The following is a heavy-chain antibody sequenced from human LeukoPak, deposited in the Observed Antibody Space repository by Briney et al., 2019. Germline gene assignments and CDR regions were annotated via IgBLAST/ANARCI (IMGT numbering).Heavy chain of an antibody. D-gene: IGHD6-25*01. CDR3: ASPPRGGHFFDF. V-gene: IGHV4-39*01. CDR2: IYSSGST. Sequence: PSETLSLTCIVSGDSISSSTYYWAWIRQPPGKGLEWIGRIYSSGSTYNNPSLKTRVTLYVDPYKNQYALRLSSVSAADTAVFYCASPPRGGHFFDFWGQGSLVTVSP. J-gene: IGHJ4*02. CDR1: GDSISSSTYY.